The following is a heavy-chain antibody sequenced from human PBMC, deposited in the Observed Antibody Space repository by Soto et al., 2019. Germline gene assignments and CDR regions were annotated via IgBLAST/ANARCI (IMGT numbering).Heavy chain of an antibody. D-gene: IGHD2-21*01. Sequence: QVQLVQSGAEVKKPGSSVKVSCKASGGTFSSYTISWVRQAPGQGLEWMGRIIPILGRANYAQKFHGRVTNTAAKSTSTAYMALSSLRSEDTAVYYCARDPSAGDSAGYWGQGTLVTVSS. J-gene: IGHJ4*02. CDR3: ARDPSAGDSAGY. CDR2: IIPILGRA. V-gene: IGHV1-69*08. CDR1: GGTFSSYT.